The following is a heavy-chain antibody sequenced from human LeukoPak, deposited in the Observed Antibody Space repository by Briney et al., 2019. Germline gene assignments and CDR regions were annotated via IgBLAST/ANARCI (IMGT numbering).Heavy chain of an antibody. V-gene: IGHV3-21*01. CDR1: GFTFSSYS. CDR2: ISSSSSYI. Sequence: GGSLRLSCAASGFTFSSYSMNWVRQAPGKGLEWVSPISSSSSYIYYADSVKGRLTISRDNAKNSLYLQMNSLRAEDTAVYYCARDTPYCSSTSCHSEPYYFDYWGQGTLVTVSS. CDR3: ARDTPYCSSTSCHSEPYYFDY. J-gene: IGHJ4*02. D-gene: IGHD2-2*01.